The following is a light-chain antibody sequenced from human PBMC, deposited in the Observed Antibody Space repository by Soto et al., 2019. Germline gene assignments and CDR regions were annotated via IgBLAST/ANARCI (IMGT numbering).Light chain of an antibody. CDR3: QQYNSYSPWT. V-gene: IGKV1-17*03. CDR1: QGISNH. CDR2: DAS. J-gene: IGKJ1*01. Sequence: DIQMTQSPSAMSASVGDKVTITCRASQGISNHLVWFQQKPGQVPKRLIYDASVLQPGVSSRFSGTGSGTEFALTISSLQPDDFATYYCQQYNSYSPWTFGQGTKVDI.